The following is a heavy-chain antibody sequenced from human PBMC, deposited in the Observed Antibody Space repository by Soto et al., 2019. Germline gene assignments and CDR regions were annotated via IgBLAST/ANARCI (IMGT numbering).Heavy chain of an antibody. J-gene: IGHJ4*02. CDR2: IYYSGST. D-gene: IGHD3-10*01. V-gene: IGHV4-59*08. CDR3: ARSYYYGSGSYYNS. Sequence: PSETLSLTCTASGGSISSYYWSWIRQPPGKGLEWIGYIYYSGSTNYNPSLKSRVTISVDTSKNQFSLKLSSVTAADTAVYYCARSYYYGSGSYYNSWGQGTLVTVSS. CDR1: GGSISSYY.